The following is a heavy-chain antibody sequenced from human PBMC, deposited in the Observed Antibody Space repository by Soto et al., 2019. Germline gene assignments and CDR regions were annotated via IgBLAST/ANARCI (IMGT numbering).Heavy chain of an antibody. V-gene: IGHV4-59*07. J-gene: IGHJ4*02. Sequence: SDTMSLTRTACGGSIIRYYWSWIRQPTGKGLEWIGYIYYSGSTNYNPSLKSRVTISVDTSKNQFSLKLSSVTAADTAVYYCARGRDSSGYYYLRAYFDYCGQGTLGTVSS. D-gene: IGHD3-22*01. CDR1: GGSIIRYY. CDR3: ARGRDSSGYYYLRAYFDY. CDR2: IYYSGST.